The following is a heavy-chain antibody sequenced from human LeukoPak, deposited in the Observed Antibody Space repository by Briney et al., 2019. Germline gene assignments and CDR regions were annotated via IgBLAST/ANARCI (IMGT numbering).Heavy chain of an antibody. J-gene: IGHJ4*02. CDR2: ISGSGAST. CDR1: GITFNDVW. D-gene: IGHD1-26*01. V-gene: IGHV3-23*01. Sequence: GGSLRLSCAASGITFNDVWMRWVRQAPGKGLEWVSAISGSGASTYYAGSVKGRFTISRDNSKNTMYLQMNSLRAEDTAVYYCAKDLTGSYPTEGEYWGQGTLVTVSS. CDR3: AKDLTGSYPTEGEY.